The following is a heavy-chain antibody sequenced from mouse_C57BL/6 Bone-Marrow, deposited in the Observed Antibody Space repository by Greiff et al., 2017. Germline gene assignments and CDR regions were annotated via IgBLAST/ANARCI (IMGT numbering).Heavy chain of an antibody. CDR1: GYTFTSYW. CDR3: ARDYTLYAMDY. CDR2: IDPSDSYP. D-gene: IGHD2-12*01. V-gene: IGHV1-69*01. J-gene: IGHJ4*01. Sequence: VQLQQPGAELVMPGASVKLSCKASGYTFTSYWMHWVKQRPGQGLEWIGEIDPSDSYPNYNQKFQGKSTLTVDKSSSTAYMQLSSLASEDSAVYYCARDYTLYAMDYWGQGTSVTVSS.